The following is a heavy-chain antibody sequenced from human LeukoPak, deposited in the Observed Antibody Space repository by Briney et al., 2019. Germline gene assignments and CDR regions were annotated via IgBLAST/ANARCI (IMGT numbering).Heavy chain of an antibody. J-gene: IGHJ6*03. CDR1: GFTFSSYA. V-gene: IGHV3-30*04. D-gene: IGHD4-17*01. CDR3: ASNGDYNYYYYMDV. CDR2: ISYDGSNK. Sequence: GGSLRLSCAASGFTFSSYAMHWVRQAPGKGLEWVAVISYDGSNKYYADSVKGRFTISRDNSKNTLYLQMNSLRAEDTAVYYCASNGDYNYYYYMDVWGKGTTVTISS.